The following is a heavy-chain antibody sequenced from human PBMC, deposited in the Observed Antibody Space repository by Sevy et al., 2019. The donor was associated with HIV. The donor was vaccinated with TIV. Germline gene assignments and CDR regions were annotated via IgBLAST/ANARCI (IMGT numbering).Heavy chain of an antibody. CDR3: ATRGDMFVWGGLDV. CDR1: GYILSDLA. CDR2: FNPEKNEM. J-gene: IGHJ6*02. Sequence: ASVKVSCKVSGYILSDLALHWVRQAPGKGLEWMGGFNPEKNEMFYAQKFEGRVTMTEDTATDTAYMEVNSLTTEDTAVYYCATRGDMFVWGGLDVWGQGTTVTVSS. V-gene: IGHV1-24*01. D-gene: IGHD3-10*02.